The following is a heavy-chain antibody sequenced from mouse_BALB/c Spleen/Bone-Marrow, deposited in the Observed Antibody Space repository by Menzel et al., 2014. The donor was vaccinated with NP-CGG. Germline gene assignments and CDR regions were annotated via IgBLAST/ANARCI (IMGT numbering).Heavy chain of an antibody. CDR3: ARRYDYAMDY. Sequence: VQLQQSGAELARPGASVKMSCKASGYTFTSYTMHLVKQRPGQGLEWIGYINPSSGYTNYNQKFKDKATLTADKSSSTAYMQLSSLTSEDSAVYYCARRYDYAMDYWGQGTSVTVSS. V-gene: IGHV1-4*01. J-gene: IGHJ4*01. CDR2: INPSSGYT. D-gene: IGHD2-14*01. CDR1: GYTFTSYT.